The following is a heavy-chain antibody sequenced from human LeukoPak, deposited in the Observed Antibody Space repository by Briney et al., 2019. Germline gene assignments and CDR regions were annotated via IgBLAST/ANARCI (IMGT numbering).Heavy chain of an antibody. J-gene: IGHJ3*02. Sequence: NTSETLSLTCAVYGGSFSGYYWSWIRQPPGKGLEWIGEINHSGSTNYNPSLKSRVTISVDTSKNQFSLKLSSVTAADTAVYYCARSGVVVIDAFDIWGQGTMVTVSS. CDR3: ARSGVVVIDAFDI. V-gene: IGHV4-34*01. CDR1: GGSFSGYY. D-gene: IGHD3-22*01. CDR2: INHSGST.